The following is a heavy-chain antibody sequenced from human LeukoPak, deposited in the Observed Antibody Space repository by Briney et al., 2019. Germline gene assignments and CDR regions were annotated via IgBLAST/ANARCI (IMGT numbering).Heavy chain of an antibody. J-gene: IGHJ2*01. CDR2: IYHSGST. CDR3: ARHSGSNYNPDEYWYFDL. CDR1: GYSISSGYY. Sequence: PSETLSLTCAVSGYSISSGYYWGWIRQPPGKGLEWIGSIYHSGSTYYNPSLKSRVTISVDTSKNQFSLKLSSVTAADTAVYYCARHSGSNYNPDEYWYFDLWGRGTLVTVSS. D-gene: IGHD4-11*01. V-gene: IGHV4-38-2*01.